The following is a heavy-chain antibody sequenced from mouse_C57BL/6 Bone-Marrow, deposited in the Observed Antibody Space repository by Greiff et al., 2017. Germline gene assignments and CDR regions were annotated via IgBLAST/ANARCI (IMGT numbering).Heavy chain of an antibody. CDR1: GYTFTTYP. CDR2: FHPYNDDT. V-gene: IGHV1-47*01. CDR3: ARDGYYGGYYFDG. D-gene: IGHD2-3*01. J-gene: IGHJ2*01. Sequence: QVQLQQSGAELVKPGASVTMSCKASGYTFTTYPIEWMKQTHGKSLEWIGNFHPYNDDTKYNEKFKGKATLTAEKSSSTVYLELSRLTSVDSAVYYCARDGYYGGYYFDGWGKGTTLTVSS.